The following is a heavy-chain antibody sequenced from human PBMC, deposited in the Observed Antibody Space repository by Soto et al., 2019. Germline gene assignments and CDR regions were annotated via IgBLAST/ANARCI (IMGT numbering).Heavy chain of an antibody. D-gene: IGHD3-10*01. CDR1: GGSIRSGDYY. CDR2: IYYSGST. Sequence: SETLSLTCTVSGGSIRSGDYYWSWIRQPPAKGLEWIGYIYYSGSTYYDPSLNSRVTISVDTSKNQFSLKLSSVTAADTAVYYCARDRPLGAFHIWGQGTMVTVSS. V-gene: IGHV4-30-4*01. CDR3: ARDRPLGAFHI. J-gene: IGHJ3*02.